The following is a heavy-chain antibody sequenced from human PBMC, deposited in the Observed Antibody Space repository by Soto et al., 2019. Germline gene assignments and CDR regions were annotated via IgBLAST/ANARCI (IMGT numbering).Heavy chain of an antibody. V-gene: IGHV3-23*01. CDR2: ISGSGGST. J-gene: IGHJ4*02. Sequence: GGSLRLSCAASGFTFSSYAMSWVRQAPGKGLAWVSAISGSGGSTYYADSVKGRFTISRDDSKNTLYLQMNSLRAEDTAVYYCAKRADVRSDHRYFDYWGQGTLVTVAS. D-gene: IGHD3-16*02. CDR1: GFTFSSYA. CDR3: AKRADVRSDHRYFDY.